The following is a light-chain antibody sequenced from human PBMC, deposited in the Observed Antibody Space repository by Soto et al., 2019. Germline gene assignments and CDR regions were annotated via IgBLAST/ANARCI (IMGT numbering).Light chain of an antibody. CDR3: SSYTSSSTLVV. Sequence: QSVLTQPASVSGSPGQSITISCTGTSSDVGGYNYVSWYQQHPGKAPKLMIYDVSNRPSGVCNRFSGSKSGNTASLTISGLQAEDEGDYYCSSYTSSSTLVVFGGGTKLTVL. J-gene: IGLJ2*01. V-gene: IGLV2-14*01. CDR2: DVS. CDR1: SSDVGGYNY.